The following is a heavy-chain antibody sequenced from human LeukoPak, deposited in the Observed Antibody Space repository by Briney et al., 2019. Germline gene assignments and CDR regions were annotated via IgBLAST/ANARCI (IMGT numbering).Heavy chain of an antibody. J-gene: IGHJ4*02. Sequence: ASVKVSCKVSGYTLTELSMHWVRQAPGKGLEWMGGFDPEDGETIYAQKFQGRVTMTEDTSTDTAHMELSSLRSEDTAVYYCATGDPRVAITMVYWGQGTLVTVSS. CDR3: ATGDPRVAITMVY. CDR2: FDPEDGET. V-gene: IGHV1-24*01. D-gene: IGHD3-10*01. CDR1: GYTLTELS.